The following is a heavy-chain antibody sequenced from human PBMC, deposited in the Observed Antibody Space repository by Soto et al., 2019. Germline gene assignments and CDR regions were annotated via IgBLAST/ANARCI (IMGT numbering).Heavy chain of an antibody. D-gene: IGHD3-10*01. CDR3: ASFMTTEMVLAIDF. CDR2: IYYSGST. Sequence: SETLSLTCTVSGGSISSYYWSWIRQPPGKGLGWIGYIYYSGSTNYNPSLKSRVTISVDTSKNQFSLKLSSVTAADTAVYYCASFMTTEMVLAIDFWGQGTMVNVSS. V-gene: IGHV4-59*01. J-gene: IGHJ3*01. CDR1: GGSISSYY.